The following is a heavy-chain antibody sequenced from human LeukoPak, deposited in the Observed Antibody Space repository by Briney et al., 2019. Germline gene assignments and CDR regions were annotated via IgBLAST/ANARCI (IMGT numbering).Heavy chain of an antibody. Sequence: SVNVSCKASGGTFNKNVISWVRQTPGQGLEWMGGIIPIFGTTANYAQKFQGRVTITADKSTNTAYMELTSLTSDDTGVYYCARDQLGFDFWGQGTQVTVSS. D-gene: IGHD1-1*01. V-gene: IGHV1-69*06. CDR2: IIPIFGTTA. CDR3: ARDQLGFDF. J-gene: IGHJ4*02. CDR1: GGTFNKNV.